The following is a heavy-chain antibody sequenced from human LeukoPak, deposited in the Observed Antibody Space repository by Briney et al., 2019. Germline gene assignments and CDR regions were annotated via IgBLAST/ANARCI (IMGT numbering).Heavy chain of an antibody. CDR3: AKAFDYNGLRGEGGSFDC. CDR2: IGVGGDT. Sequence: GGSLRLSCVASGFNFIKNDMHWVRQTTERGLEWVSAIGVGGDTYYADPVKGRFTISRENGKNSVYLQMNSLRAGDTALYFCAKAFDYNGLRGEGGSFDCWGQGALVTVSS. D-gene: IGHD4-11*01. J-gene: IGHJ4*02. CDR1: GFNFIKND. V-gene: IGHV3-13*01.